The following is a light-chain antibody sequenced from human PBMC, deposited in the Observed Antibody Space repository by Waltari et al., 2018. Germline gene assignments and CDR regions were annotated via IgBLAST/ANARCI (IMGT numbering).Light chain of an antibody. J-gene: IGLJ3*02. CDR1: SSNIGTDI. CDR3: ATWDASLDTWM. V-gene: IGLV1-44*01. Sequence: QSVVTQPPSASGAPGPRVTLSCSGSSSNIGTDIANWYQQFPGTAPKLLIYANNQRPSGVPGRFSGSRSGTSASLVISGLQSEDEADYYCATWDASLDTWMFGGGTKVTVL. CDR2: ANN.